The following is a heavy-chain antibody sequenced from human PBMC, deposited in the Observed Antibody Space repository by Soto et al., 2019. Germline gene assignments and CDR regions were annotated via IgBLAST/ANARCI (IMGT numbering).Heavy chain of an antibody. Sequence: SETLSLTCTVSGGSISSYYWSWIRQPPGKGLEWIGYIYYSGSTNYNPSLKSRVTISVDTSKNQFSLKLSSVTAADTAVYYCARHMVPYYDYIWGSYLVAFDIWGQGTMVTVSS. CDR2: IYYSGST. CDR3: ARHMVPYYDYIWGSYLVAFDI. J-gene: IGHJ3*02. D-gene: IGHD3-16*01. V-gene: IGHV4-59*08. CDR1: GGSISSYY.